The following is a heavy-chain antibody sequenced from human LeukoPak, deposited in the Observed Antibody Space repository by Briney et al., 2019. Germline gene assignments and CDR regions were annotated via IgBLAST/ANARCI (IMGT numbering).Heavy chain of an antibody. D-gene: IGHD4-17*01. CDR2: IKHVGSEK. CDR1: GFTFGNYW. V-gene: IGHV3-7*01. J-gene: IGHJ4*02. Sequence: GGSLRLSCVGSGFTFGNYWMSWVRQAPGKGLEWVANIKHVGSEKYYVDSVEGRFTISRDNAKKALFLQMNSLRVEDTAVYYCARHYGDYRRHPFVYWGLGNVVTVSS. CDR3: ARHYGDYRRHPFVY.